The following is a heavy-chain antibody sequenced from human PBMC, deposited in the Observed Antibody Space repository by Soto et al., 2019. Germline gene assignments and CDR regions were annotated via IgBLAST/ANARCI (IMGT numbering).Heavy chain of an antibody. CDR1: GFTFKTYG. Sequence: GGSVRLSCVASGFTFKTYGMHWVRQAPGKGLEWVAVISFDGNNKYYVDSVKGRFTISRDNSKNTLYLQMNSLRAEDTAVYYCAKGNYETFPLWEYWGQGTLVTVSS. CDR2: ISFDGNNK. J-gene: IGHJ4*01. D-gene: IGHD3-3*01. CDR3: AKGNYETFPLWEY. V-gene: IGHV3-30*18.